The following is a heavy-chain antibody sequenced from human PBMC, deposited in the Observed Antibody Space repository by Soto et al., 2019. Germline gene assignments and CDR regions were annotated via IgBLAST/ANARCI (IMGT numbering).Heavy chain of an antibody. D-gene: IGHD1-7*01. Sequence: SETLSLTCTVSGGSISSSSYYWGWIRQPPGKGLEWIGSIYYSGSTYYNPSLKSRVTISVDTSKNQFSLKLSSVTAADTAVYYCAREVGAGTTDYCGMDVRGQGTTVTVSS. J-gene: IGHJ6*02. CDR2: IYYSGST. V-gene: IGHV4-39*02. CDR3: AREVGAGTTDYCGMDV. CDR1: GGSISSSSYY.